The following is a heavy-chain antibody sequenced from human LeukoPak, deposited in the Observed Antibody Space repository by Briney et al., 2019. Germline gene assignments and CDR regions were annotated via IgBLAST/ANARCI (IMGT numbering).Heavy chain of an antibody. CDR2: IYSSGST. D-gene: IGHD5-18*01. J-gene: IGHJ6*03. V-gene: IGHV4-4*07. CDR1: GGSISSYY. Sequence: SETLSLTCTVSGGSISSYYWSWIRQPAGKGLEWIGRIYSSGSTNYNPSLKHRVTISVDTSKNQFSLKLSSVTAADTAVYYCARGGGGIQLWSHYYYYMDVWGKGTTVTVSS. CDR3: ARGGGGIQLWSHYYYYMDV.